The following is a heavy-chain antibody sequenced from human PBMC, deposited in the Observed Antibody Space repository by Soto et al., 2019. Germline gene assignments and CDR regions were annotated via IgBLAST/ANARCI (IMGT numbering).Heavy chain of an antibody. CDR1: GFTFDDYA. D-gene: IGHD6-19*01. J-gene: IGHJ4*02. Sequence: GGSLRLSCAASGFTFDDYAMHWVRQAPGKGLEWVSGISWNSGSIGYADSVKGRFTISRDNAKNSLYLQMNSLRAEDTALYYCAKGLLGYSSGRSYFDYWGQGTLVTVSS. CDR2: ISWNSGSI. CDR3: AKGLLGYSSGRSYFDY. V-gene: IGHV3-9*01.